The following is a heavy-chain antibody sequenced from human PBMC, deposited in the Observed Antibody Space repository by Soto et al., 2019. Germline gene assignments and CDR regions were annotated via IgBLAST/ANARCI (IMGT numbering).Heavy chain of an antibody. V-gene: IGHV3-21*01. Sequence: GGSLRLSCAASGFTFSSYSMNWVRQAPGKGLEWVSSISTTSAYIYYADSVKGRFTISRDNAKNSLYLHMNSLRVEDTAVYYCVWPGGFDPWGQGTLVTVSS. D-gene: IGHD3-16*01. CDR1: GFTFSSYS. CDR3: VWPGGFDP. J-gene: IGHJ5*02. CDR2: ISTTSAYI.